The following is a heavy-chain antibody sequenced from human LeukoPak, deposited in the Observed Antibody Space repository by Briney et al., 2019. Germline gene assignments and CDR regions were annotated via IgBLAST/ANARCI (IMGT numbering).Heavy chain of an antibody. Sequence: SETLSLTCTVSGGSISSSSYYWGWIRQPPGKGLKWIGSIYYSGSTYYNPSLKSRVTISVDTSKNQFSLKLSSVTAADTAVYYCAVHRTIWSGYYIGDWGQGTLVTVSS. CDR1: GGSISSSSYY. J-gene: IGHJ4*02. CDR3: AVHRTIWSGYYIGD. V-gene: IGHV4-39*01. CDR2: IYYSGST. D-gene: IGHD3-3*01.